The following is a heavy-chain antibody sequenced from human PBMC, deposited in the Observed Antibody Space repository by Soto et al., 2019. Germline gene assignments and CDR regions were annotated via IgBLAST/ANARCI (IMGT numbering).Heavy chain of an antibody. D-gene: IGHD3-3*01. J-gene: IGHJ4*02. CDR3: ARGFRMGLRFLEWLFTTYDY. CDR2: INHSGST. V-gene: IGHV4-34*01. Sequence: SETLSLTCAVYGGSFSGYYWSWIRQPPGKGLEWIGEINHSGSTNYNPSLKSRVTISVDTSKNQFSLKLSSVTAADTAVYYCARGFRMGLRFLEWLFTTYDYWGQGTLVTVSS. CDR1: GGSFSGYY.